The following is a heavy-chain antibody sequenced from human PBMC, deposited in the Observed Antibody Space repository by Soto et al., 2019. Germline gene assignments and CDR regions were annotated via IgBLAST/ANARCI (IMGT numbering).Heavy chain of an antibody. CDR1: GFTFSTYW. J-gene: IGHJ5*02. CDR3: ASLISTMVRGVIKSWFDP. V-gene: IGHV3-7*01. D-gene: IGHD3-10*01. CDR2: INQDGSDK. Sequence: SLRLSCAASGFTFSTYWMSWVRQAPGKGLEWVANINQDGSDKYHVDSVKGRFTISRDNAKNSLYLQMNSLRAEDTAVYYCASLISTMVRGVIKSWFDPWGQGTLVTVSS.